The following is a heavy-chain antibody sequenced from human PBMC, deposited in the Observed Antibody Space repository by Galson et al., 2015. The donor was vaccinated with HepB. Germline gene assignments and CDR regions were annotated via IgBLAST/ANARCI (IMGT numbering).Heavy chain of an antibody. CDR1: GFTFSSYA. V-gene: IGHV3-23*01. J-gene: IGHJ4*02. Sequence: SLRPSCAASGFTFSSYAMSWVRQAPGKGLEWVSAISGSGGNTYYADSVKGRFTISRDNSKNTLYLQMNSLRAEDTAVYYCAKVQQWTIFHYWGQGTLVTVSS. D-gene: IGHD6-19*01. CDR2: ISGSGGNT. CDR3: AKVQQWTIFHY.